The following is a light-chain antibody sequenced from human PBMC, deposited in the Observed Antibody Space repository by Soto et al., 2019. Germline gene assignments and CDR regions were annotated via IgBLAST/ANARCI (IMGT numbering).Light chain of an antibody. V-gene: IGKV1-39*01. Sequence: DIQMTQSPSSLSASVGDRVTITGRASQVISKFLNWYQLKPGKAPKLLIYAASTLQSGVPSRFSGSGSGTDFTLTISCLQSEDFATYYCQQYYSFPPSFGQGTKVDIK. J-gene: IGKJ1*01. CDR1: QVISKF. CDR3: QQYYSFPPS. CDR2: AAS.